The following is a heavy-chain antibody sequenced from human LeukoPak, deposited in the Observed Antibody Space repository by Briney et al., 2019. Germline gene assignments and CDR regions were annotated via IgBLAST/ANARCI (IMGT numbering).Heavy chain of an antibody. J-gene: IGHJ3*02. CDR3: ARVRVGVSTDAFDI. D-gene: IGHD1-26*01. CDR1: GFTFSSYW. V-gene: IGHV3-74*01. Sequence: GGSLRLSCAASGFTFSSYWMHWVRQAPGKGLVWVSRINSDGSSTSYADSVKGRFTISRDNAKNTLYLQMNSLRAEDTAVYYCARVRVGVSTDAFDIWGQGTMVTVSS. CDR2: INSDGSST.